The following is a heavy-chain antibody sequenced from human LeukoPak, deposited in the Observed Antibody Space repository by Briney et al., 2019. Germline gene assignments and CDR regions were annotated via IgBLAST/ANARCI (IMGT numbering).Heavy chain of an antibody. V-gene: IGHV3-53*04. D-gene: IGHD3-22*01. Sequence: GGSLRLSCAASGFTVSSNYMSWVRQAPGRGLEWVSVIHYGGSTYYADSVKGRFTIARHNSKNTLYLQMNSLRAEDTAVYYCARGRHYDSSGYYDAFYFDYWGQGTLVTVSS. CDR3: ARGRHYDSSGYYDAFYFDY. CDR2: IHYGGST. CDR1: GFTVSSNY. J-gene: IGHJ4*02.